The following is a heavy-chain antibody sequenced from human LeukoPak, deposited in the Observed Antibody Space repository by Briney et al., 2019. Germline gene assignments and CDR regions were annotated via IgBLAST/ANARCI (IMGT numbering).Heavy chain of an antibody. CDR1: GFTVSSFD. J-gene: IGHJ4*02. V-gene: IGHV3-48*03. Sequence: GGSLRLSCAASGFTVSSFDMNWVRQAPGKGLQWVSSISSGGYIHYADSVKGRFTISRDNAKNSLYLQMNDLRAEDTAVYYCARRFDSWGQGTLVTVSS. CDR2: ISSGGYI. CDR3: ARRFDS.